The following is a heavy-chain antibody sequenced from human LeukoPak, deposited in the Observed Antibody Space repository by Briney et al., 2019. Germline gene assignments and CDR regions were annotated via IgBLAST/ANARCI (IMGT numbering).Heavy chain of an antibody. Sequence: SETLSLTCTVSGASISSYYWSWIRQPPGKGLEWIGYIYYSGSTNYNTPLKSRVTMSVDTSKNQFSLKLSSVTAADTAVYYCARDDRSLGDGSGSYYFSYYYYYMDVWGKGTTVTVSS. V-gene: IGHV4-59*12. D-gene: IGHD3-10*01. J-gene: IGHJ6*03. CDR1: GASISSYY. CDR3: ARDDRSLGDGSGSYYFSYYYYYMDV. CDR2: IYYSGST.